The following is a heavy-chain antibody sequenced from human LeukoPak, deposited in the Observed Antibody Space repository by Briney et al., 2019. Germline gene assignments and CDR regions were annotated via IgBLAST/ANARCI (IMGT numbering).Heavy chain of an antibody. CDR1: GFTFSSYG. D-gene: IGHD6-13*01. CDR2: IRYDGSNK. V-gene: IGHV3-30*02. J-gene: IGHJ4*02. CDR3: AKDPGGSSSWRGPFDY. Sequence: PGGSLRLSCAASGFTFSSYGMLWVRQAPGKGLEWVAFIRYDGSNKYYADSVKGRFTISRDNSKNTLYLQMNSLRAEDTAVYYCAKDPGGSSSWRGPFDYWGQGTLVTVSS.